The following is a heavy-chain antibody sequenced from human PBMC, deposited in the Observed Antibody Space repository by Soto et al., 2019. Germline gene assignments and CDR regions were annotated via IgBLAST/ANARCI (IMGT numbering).Heavy chain of an antibody. CDR3: VRDGDVGRTKSSHN. V-gene: IGHV3-11*01. Sequence: PGGSLRFSCAASVFNVTDFYMSLIRQCPSRGLECVSYISSSGNTIYYAESVKGRFAISRDNAKNSLYLQMNTLRDYDTAIYYCVRDGDVGRTKSSHNWGQGALLTVSS. CDR2: ISSSGNTI. D-gene: IGHD7-27*01. CDR1: VFNVTDFY. J-gene: IGHJ1*01.